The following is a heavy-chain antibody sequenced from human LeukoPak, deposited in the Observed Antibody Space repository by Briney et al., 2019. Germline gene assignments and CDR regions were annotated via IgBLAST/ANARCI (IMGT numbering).Heavy chain of an antibody. CDR1: GGSFSGYY. CDR2: INHSGST. Sequence: SETLSLTCAVYGGSFSGYYWSWIRQPPGKGLEWIGEINHSGSTDYNPSLKSRVTISVDTSKNQFSLKLSSVTAADTAVYYCARRRQPYYYYMDVWGKGTTVTVSS. D-gene: IGHD6-13*01. J-gene: IGHJ6*03. V-gene: IGHV4-34*01. CDR3: ARRRQPYYYYMDV.